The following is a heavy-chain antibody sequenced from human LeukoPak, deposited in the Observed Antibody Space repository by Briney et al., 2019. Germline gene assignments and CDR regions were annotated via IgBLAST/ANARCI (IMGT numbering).Heavy chain of an antibody. J-gene: IGHJ4*02. Sequence: TSETLSLTCTVSGGSISSSSYYWGWIRQPPGKGLEWIGSIYYSGSTYYNPSLKGRVTISLDTPKNQFSLRLNSVTASDTAVYYCARHMAFHANLDYWGQGTLVTVSS. V-gene: IGHV4-39*01. CDR3: ARHMAFHANLDY. CDR2: IYYSGST. D-gene: IGHD2/OR15-2a*01. CDR1: GGSISSSSYY.